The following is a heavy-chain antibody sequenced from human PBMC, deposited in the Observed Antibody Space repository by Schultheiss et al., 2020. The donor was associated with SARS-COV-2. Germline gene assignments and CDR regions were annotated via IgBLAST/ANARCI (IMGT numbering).Heavy chain of an antibody. CDR1: GFTFSSYA. V-gene: IGHV3-23*03. CDR3: AKARDMDV. Sequence: GGSLRLSCRASGFTFSSYAMSWVRQAPGKGLEWVSVIYSGGSTYYADSVKGRFTISRDNSKNTLYLQMNSLRAEDTAVYYCAKARDMDVWGQGTTVTVSS. J-gene: IGHJ6*02. CDR2: IYSGGST.